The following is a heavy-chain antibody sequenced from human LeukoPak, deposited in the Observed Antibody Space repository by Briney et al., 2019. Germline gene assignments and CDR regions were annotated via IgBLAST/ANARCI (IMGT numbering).Heavy chain of an antibody. CDR3: ARSTAVAELLVDY. CDR2: IYHSGST. V-gene: IGHV4-30-2*01. J-gene: IGHJ4*02. CDR1: GGSISSGGYS. D-gene: IGHD6-19*01. Sequence: SETLSLTCAVSGGSISSGGYSWSWIRQPPGKGLEWIGYIYHSGSTYYNPSLKSRVTISVDRSKNQFSLKLSSVTAADTAVYYCARSTAVAELLVDYWGQGTLVTVSS.